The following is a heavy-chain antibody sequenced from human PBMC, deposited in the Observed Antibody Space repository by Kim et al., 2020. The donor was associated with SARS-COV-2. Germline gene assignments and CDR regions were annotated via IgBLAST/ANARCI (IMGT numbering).Heavy chain of an antibody. CDR2: IDPSDSYT. CDR1: GYSFTSYW. Sequence: GESLKISCKGSGYSFTSYWISWVRQMPGKGLEWMGRIDPSDSYTNYSPSFQGHVTISADKSISTAYLQWSSLKASDTAMYYCARLLMRAAAGERSMDVWGQGTTVTVSS. D-gene: IGHD6-13*01. J-gene: IGHJ6*02. V-gene: IGHV5-10-1*01. CDR3: ARLLMRAAAGERSMDV.